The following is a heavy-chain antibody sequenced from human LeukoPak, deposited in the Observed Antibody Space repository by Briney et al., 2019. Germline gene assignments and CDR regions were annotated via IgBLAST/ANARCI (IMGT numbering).Heavy chain of an antibody. CDR1: GFTFSSYW. D-gene: IGHD2-2*01. J-gene: IGHJ4*02. Sequence: GGSLRLSCAASGFTFSSYWMSWVRQAPGKGLEWVSAISGSGGSTYYADSVKGRFTISRDNSKNTLYLQMNSLRAEDTAVYYCAKSGYCSSTSCYVRVYYFDYWGQGTLVTVSS. V-gene: IGHV3-23*01. CDR2: ISGSGGST. CDR3: AKSGYCSSTSCYVRVYYFDY.